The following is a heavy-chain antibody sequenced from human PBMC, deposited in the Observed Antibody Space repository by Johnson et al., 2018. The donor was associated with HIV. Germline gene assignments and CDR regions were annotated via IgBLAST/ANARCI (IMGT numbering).Heavy chain of an antibody. CDR2: INWNGGST. D-gene: IGHD3-22*01. Sequence: VQLVESGGGVVRPGGSLRLSCAASGFTFDDFGMNWVRQAPGKGLEWVSGINWNGGSTDYADSMKGRFTISRDNAKNSLYLEMHSLRAEDTALYFCTRVMGGYYSSSFGNAFDIWGQGTVVTVSS. J-gene: IGHJ3*02. CDR3: TRVMGGYYSSSFGNAFDI. CDR1: GFTFDDFG. V-gene: IGHV3-20*04.